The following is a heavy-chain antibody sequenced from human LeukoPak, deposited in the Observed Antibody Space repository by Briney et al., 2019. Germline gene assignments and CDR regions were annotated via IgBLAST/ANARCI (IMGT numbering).Heavy chain of an antibody. CDR1: GYSISSGYY. V-gene: IGHV4-38-2*02. D-gene: IGHD3-22*01. CDR3: ANDASYYDSRGLVY. CDR2: IYHSRST. Sequence: SESLCLSCTVSGYSISSGYYWGWIRQPPGKGLEGIGSIYHSRSTYYNPSLKRRVTISVDTSKNQFSLKLSSVTAADTAVYYCANDASYYDSRGLVYWGEGTLVSVSS. J-gene: IGHJ4*02.